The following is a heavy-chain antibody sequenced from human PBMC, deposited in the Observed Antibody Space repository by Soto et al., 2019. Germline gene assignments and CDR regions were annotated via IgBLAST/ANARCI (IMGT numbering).Heavy chain of an antibody. CDR1: GGSISNFY. CDR2: VYYTGGT. V-gene: IGHV4-59*08. CDR3: ARTVLGPDLLADSFVDYYYYMDV. Sequence: SETLSLTCTVSGGSISNFYWSRIRQPPGKGLEWIGYVYYTGGTSYNPSLKRRVTFSADSSRGQFSLRLNSVTAADTAVYYCARTVLGPDLLADSFVDYYYYMDVWGQGTTVTVSS. D-gene: IGHD3-9*01. J-gene: IGHJ6*03.